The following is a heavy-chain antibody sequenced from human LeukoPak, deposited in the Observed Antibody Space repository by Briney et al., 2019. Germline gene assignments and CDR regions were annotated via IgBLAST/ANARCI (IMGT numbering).Heavy chain of an antibody. CDR1: GYTFTSYY. D-gene: IGHD3-9*01. Sequence: ASVKVSCKASGYTFTSYYMHWVRHAPGHGLEWRGIINPSAGITGYAKTIQGRVTMTRDTSTSTVYMELSSLRSEDTAVYYCARDKGASRVLRYFDWLANSFDYWGQGTLVTVSS. CDR2: INPSAGIT. J-gene: IGHJ4*02. CDR3: ARDKGASRVLRYFDWLANSFDY. V-gene: IGHV1-46*01.